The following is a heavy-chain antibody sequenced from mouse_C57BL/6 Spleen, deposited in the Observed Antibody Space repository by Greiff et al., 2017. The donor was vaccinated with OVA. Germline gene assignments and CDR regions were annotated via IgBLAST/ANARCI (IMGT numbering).Heavy chain of an antibody. CDR1: GFNIKDDY. J-gene: IGHJ2*01. D-gene: IGHD6-1*01. CDR3: TTEPSGY. Sequence: VQLQQSGAELVRPGASVKLSCTASGFNIKDDYMHWVKQRPEQGLEWIGWIDPENGDTEYASKFQGKATITADTSSNTAYLQLSSLTSEDTAVYYCTTEPSGYWGQGTTLTVSS. CDR2: IDPENGDT. V-gene: IGHV14-4*01.